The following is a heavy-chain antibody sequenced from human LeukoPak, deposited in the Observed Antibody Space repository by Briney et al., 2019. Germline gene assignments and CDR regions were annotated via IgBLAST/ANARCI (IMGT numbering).Heavy chain of an antibody. V-gene: IGHV3-21*01. CDR3: ARAKGAYGSIGGDAFDI. CDR1: GFTFSSYA. CDR2: ISSSSSYI. J-gene: IGHJ3*02. D-gene: IGHD3-10*01. Sequence: GGSLRLSCAASGFTFSSYAMSWVRQAPRKGLEWVSSISSSSSYIYYADSVKGRFTISRDNAKNSLYLQMNSLRAEDTAVYYCARAKGAYGSIGGDAFDIWGQGTMVTVSS.